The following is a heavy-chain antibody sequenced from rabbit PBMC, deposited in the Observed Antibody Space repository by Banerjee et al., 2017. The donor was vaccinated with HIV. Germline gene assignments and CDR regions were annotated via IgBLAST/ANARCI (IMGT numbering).Heavy chain of an antibody. CDR1: GFSFSSSYW. CDR2: IDAGSSGST. CDR3: ARDYYSGLSFRL. Sequence: QEQLEESGGDLVQPEGSLTLTCKASGFSFSSSYWICWVRQAPGKGLEWIACIDAGSSGSTYYASWAKGRFTISKTSSTTVTLQMTSLTAADTATYFCARDYYSGLSFRLWGQGTLVTVS. J-gene: IGHJ3*01. D-gene: IGHD1-1*01. V-gene: IGHV1S45*01.